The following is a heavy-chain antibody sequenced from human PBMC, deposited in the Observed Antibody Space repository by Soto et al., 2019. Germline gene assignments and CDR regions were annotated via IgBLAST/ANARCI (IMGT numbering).Heavy chain of an antibody. CDR2: INPNSGGT. V-gene: IGHV1-2*04. D-gene: IGHD2-2*01. J-gene: IGHJ3*02. Sequence: ASVKVSCKASGYTFTGYYMHWVRQAPGQGLEWMGWINPNSGGTNYAQKFQGWVTMTRDTSISTAYMELSRLRSDDTAVYYCARTKLRYCSSTSCFDDAFDIWGQGTMVTVSS. CDR1: GYTFTGYY. CDR3: ARTKLRYCSSTSCFDDAFDI.